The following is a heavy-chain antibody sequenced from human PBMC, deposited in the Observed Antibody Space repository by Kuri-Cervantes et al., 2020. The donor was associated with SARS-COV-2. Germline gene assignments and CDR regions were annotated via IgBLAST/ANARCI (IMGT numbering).Heavy chain of an antibody. CDR1: GGSFSGYY. J-gene: IGHJ4*02. CDR3: ARLIGYSGYDYSFGYFDY. Sequence: GSLRLSCAVYGGSFSGYYWSWIRQPPGKGLEWIGEINHSGSTNYNPSLKSRVTISEDTSKNQFSLKLSSVTAADTAVYYCARLIGYSGYDYSFGYFDYWGQGTLVTVSS. V-gene: IGHV4-34*01. CDR2: INHSGST. D-gene: IGHD5-12*01.